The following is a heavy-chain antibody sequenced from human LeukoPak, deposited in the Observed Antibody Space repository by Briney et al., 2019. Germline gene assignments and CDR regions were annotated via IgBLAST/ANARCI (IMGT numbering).Heavy chain of an antibody. CDR1: GYSISSGYF. J-gene: IGHJ6*02. CDR2: IYHSGST. V-gene: IGHV4-38-2*02. CDR3: ARLMRAAAGFHYYYCGMDV. D-gene: IGHD6-13*01. Sequence: SETLSLTCTVSGYSISSGYFWGWIRQPPGKGLEWIGNIYHSGSTYYNPSLKSRVTISVDTSKNQFPLKLSSVTAADTAVYYCARLMRAAAGFHYYYCGMDVWGQGTTVTVSS.